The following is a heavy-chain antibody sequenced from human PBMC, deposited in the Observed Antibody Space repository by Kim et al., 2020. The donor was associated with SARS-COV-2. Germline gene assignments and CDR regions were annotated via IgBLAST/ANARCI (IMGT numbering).Heavy chain of an antibody. V-gene: IGHV3-73*01. J-gene: IGHJ4*02. D-gene: IGHD6-13*01. Sequence: GGSLRLSCAASGFTFSGSAMHWVRQASGKGLEWVGRIRIKANSYATAYAASVKGRFTISRDDSKNTAYMQMNSLKTEDTAVYYCMCSSCPRYWGQGTLVTGSS. CDR2: IRIKANSYAT. CDR3: MCSSCPRY. CDR1: GFTFSGSA.